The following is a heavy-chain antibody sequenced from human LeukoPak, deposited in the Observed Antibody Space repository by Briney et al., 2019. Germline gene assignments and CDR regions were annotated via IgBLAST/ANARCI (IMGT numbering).Heavy chain of an antibody. D-gene: IGHD1-1*01. J-gene: IGHJ5*02. CDR1: GFTFSSYG. CDR3: ARDYPPETGGTLDP. CDR2: IWYDGSNK. Sequence: GRSLRLSCAASGFTFSSYGMHWVRQAPGKGLEWVAVIWYDGSNKYYADSVKGRFTISRDNSKNTLYLQMNSLRAEDTAVYYCARDYPPETGGTLDPWGQGTLVTVSS. V-gene: IGHV3-33*01.